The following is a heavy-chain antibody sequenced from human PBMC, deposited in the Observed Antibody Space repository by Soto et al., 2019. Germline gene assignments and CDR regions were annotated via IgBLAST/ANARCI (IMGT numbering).Heavy chain of an antibody. Sequence: QVQLQESGPGLVKPSETLSLTCTVSGGSITNYYCSWFRQPPGKGLEWIGYINYDGYSAYNLFLMRRVTLSMDAAKTQCSLRLESLTATDTAVYYCARHGFGPLHGLVDVWGPGTTVIVSS. V-gene: IGHV4-59*08. CDR3: ARHGFGPLHGLVDV. CDR1: GGSITNYY. J-gene: IGHJ6*02. CDR2: INYDGYS. D-gene: IGHD3-10*01.